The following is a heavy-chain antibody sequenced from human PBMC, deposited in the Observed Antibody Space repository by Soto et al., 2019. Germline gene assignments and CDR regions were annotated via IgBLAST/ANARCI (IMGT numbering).Heavy chain of an antibody. J-gene: IGHJ5*02. CDR2: FDPKDGKV. CDR1: GYSLTELS. CDR3: ATVRGVGRYWFDT. V-gene: IGHV1-24*01. Sequence: ASVKVSCKVSGYSLTELSIHWVRQAPGKGLEWMGGFDPKDGKVVYAQTLAARVTMTEDTATDTVYMELESLTSEDTAVYHCATVRGVGRYWFDTWGPGILVTVSS. D-gene: IGHD2-8*02.